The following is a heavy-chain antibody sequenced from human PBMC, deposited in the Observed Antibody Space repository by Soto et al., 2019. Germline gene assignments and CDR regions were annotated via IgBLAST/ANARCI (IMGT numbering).Heavy chain of an antibody. CDR2: IFYSGST. V-gene: IGHV4-39*01. D-gene: IGHD2-15*01. J-gene: IGHJ6*03. CDR3: ARIWVGYCSGGSCYSFYYMDV. Sequence: QLQLQESGPGLVKPSETLSLTCTVSGGSISSSSYYWGWVRQPPGKGLEWIGSIFYSGSTYYNPSLKSRVTISVDTSKNQFSLNLNFVTAADTAVYFCARIWVGYCSGGSCYSFYYMDVWGKGTTVTVSS. CDR1: GGSISSSSYY.